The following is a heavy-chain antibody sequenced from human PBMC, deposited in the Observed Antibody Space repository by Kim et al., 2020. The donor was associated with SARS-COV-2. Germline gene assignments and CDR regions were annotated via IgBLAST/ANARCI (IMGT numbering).Heavy chain of an antibody. CDR1: GGSFSGYY. V-gene: IGHV4-34*01. CDR2: INHSGST. CDR3: ARGPWDIVVVVAANNGFDP. J-gene: IGHJ5*02. Sequence: SETLSLTCAVYGGSFSGYYWSWIRQPPGKGLEWIGEINHSGSTNYNPSLKSRVTISVDTSKNQFSLKLSSVTAADTAVYYCARGPWDIVVVVAANNGFDPWGQGTLVTVSS. D-gene: IGHD2-15*01.